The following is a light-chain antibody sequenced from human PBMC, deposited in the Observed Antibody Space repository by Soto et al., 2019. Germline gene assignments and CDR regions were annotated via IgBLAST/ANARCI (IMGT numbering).Light chain of an antibody. CDR3: RQYNNYPRLT. CDR1: QSVSSN. J-gene: IGKJ4*01. Sequence: EIVLTQSPATLSVSPGERATLSCRASQSVSSNLAWYQQKPGQAPRLLMFRTSSRATGFPARFSGSGSATEFILTISSLQAEEYLAYYCRQYNNYPRLTFGGGTKVDIK. CDR2: RTS. V-gene: IGKV3-15*01.